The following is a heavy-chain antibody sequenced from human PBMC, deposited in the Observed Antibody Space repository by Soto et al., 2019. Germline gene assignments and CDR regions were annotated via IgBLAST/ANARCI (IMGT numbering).Heavy chain of an antibody. Sequence: ASVKVSCKESGYILTSYYIHWVRQAPGQGLEWMGWINPFDGSRMFAQSFQGRVTMTRDTSTSTVYMEVSSLRSEDTAVYYCSRVDPGETSPFDIWGQGTLVTVSS. CDR1: GYILTSYY. J-gene: IGHJ3*02. D-gene: IGHD3-10*01. V-gene: IGHV1-46*03. CDR2: INPFDGSR. CDR3: SRVDPGETSPFDI.